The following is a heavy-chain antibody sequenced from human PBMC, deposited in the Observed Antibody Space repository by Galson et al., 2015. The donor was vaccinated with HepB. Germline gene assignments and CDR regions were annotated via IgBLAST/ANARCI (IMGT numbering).Heavy chain of an antibody. CDR3: ATSLRMVRGVIITSSYY. Sequence: SLRLSCAASAFTFSSYWMNWVRQAPGKGLEWVANIRQDGSEKCYVDSVKGRFTISRDNAKNSLYLRMNSRRAEDTAVYYCATSLRMVRGVIITSSYYWGQGTLVTISS. D-gene: IGHD3-10*01. CDR1: AFTFSSYW. CDR2: IRQDGSEK. J-gene: IGHJ4*02. V-gene: IGHV3-7*03.